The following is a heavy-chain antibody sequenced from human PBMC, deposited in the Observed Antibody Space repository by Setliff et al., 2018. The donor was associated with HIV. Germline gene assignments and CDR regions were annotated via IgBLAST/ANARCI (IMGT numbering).Heavy chain of an antibody. J-gene: IGHJ6*03. CDR2: IRYDGSDK. Sequence: PGGSLRLSCAASGFTFSSYGMHCVRQAPGKGLEWVTFIRYDGSDKYYADSVKGRFTISRDNSKNTLYLQMNSLRTEDTAVYYCAKNARDYYYYYMDVWGKGTTVTVSS. V-gene: IGHV3-30*02. CDR3: AKNARDYYYYYMDV. CDR1: GFTFSSYG.